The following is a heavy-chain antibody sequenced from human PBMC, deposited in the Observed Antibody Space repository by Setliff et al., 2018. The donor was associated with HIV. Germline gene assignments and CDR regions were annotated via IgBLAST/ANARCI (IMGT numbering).Heavy chain of an antibody. Sequence: ASVKVSCKASGYTFTDYYIHWVRQAPGQGLEWMGRINPNNGGTNYAHNFEGRVTMTRDTSISTFYMEVTRLTSDDTAVYYCARDRGRYGDYRDFDYWGQGALVTVSS. V-gene: IGHV1-2*06. D-gene: IGHD4-17*01. J-gene: IGHJ4*02. CDR2: INPNNGGT. CDR3: ARDRGRYGDYRDFDY. CDR1: GYTFTDYY.